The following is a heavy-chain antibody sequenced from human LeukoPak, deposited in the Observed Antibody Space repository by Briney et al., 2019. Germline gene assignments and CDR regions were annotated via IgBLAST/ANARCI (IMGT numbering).Heavy chain of an antibody. CDR3: ARGARGVVVPAAILLFLGGFDY. CDR1: GGSISSYY. Sequence: SETLSLTCTVSGGSISSYYWIWIRQPPGKGLEWIGYIYYSGSTNYNPSLKSRVTISIDTSKNQFSLKLSSVTAADTAVYYCARGARGVVVPAAILLFLGGFDYWGQGTLVTVSS. V-gene: IGHV4-59*01. J-gene: IGHJ4*02. D-gene: IGHD2-2*01. CDR2: IYYSGST.